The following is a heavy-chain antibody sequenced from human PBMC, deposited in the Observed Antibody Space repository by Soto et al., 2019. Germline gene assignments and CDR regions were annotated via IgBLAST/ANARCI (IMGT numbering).Heavy chain of an antibody. V-gene: IGHV1-46*01. D-gene: IGHD2-15*01. Sequence: ASVKVSCKASGYTFSSNYMHWVRQAPGQGLEWMGIINPSGGSTSYAQKFQGRVTMTRDTSTSTVYMEVSSLRSEDTAVYYCARNGGCSGGSCYSTNYYYYYGMDVWGQGTTVTVSS. CDR3: ARNGGCSGGSCYSTNYYYYYGMDV. CDR2: INPSGGST. CDR1: GYTFSSNY. J-gene: IGHJ6*02.